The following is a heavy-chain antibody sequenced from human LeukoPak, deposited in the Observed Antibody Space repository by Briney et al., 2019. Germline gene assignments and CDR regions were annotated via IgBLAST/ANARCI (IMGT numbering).Heavy chain of an antibody. J-gene: IGHJ5*02. Sequence: SVKVSCKASGGTFSSYAISWVRQAPGQGLEWMGGIIPIFGTANYAQKFQGRVTITADKSTSTAYMELSSLRSEDTAVYYCARSTTQIQGDWYYDILTGGFDPWGQGTLVTVSS. CDR1: GGTFSSYA. CDR3: ARSTTQIQGDWYYDILTGGFDP. CDR2: IIPIFGTA. V-gene: IGHV1-69*06. D-gene: IGHD3-9*01.